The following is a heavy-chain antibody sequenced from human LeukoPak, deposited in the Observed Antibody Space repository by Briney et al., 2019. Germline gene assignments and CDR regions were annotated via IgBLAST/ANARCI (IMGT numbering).Heavy chain of an antibody. V-gene: IGHV1-8*03. CDR2: MNPNSGNT. D-gene: IGHD3-10*01. J-gene: IGHJ4*02. CDR1: GYTFTSYD. CDR3: ARVHGSGSYYYNYYFDY. Sequence: ASVKVSCKASGYTFTSYDINWVRQATGQGLEWMGWMNPNSGNTGYAQKFQGRVTITRNTSISTAYMELSSLRSEDTAVYYCARVHGSGSYYYNYYFDYWGQGTLVTVSS.